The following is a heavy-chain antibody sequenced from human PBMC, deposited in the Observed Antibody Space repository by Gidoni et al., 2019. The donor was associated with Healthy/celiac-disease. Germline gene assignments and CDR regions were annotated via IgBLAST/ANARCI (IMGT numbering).Heavy chain of an antibody. CDR1: GYTFTGYY. CDR3: ARELGYCSGGSCYYYYGMDV. D-gene: IGHD2-15*01. J-gene: IGHJ6*02. Sequence: QVQLVQSGAEVQKPGASVQVSCKASGYTFTGYYMPWVRQAPGQGLEWMGWINPNSGGTNYAQKFQGRVTMTRDTSISTAYMELSRLRSDDTAVYYCARELGYCSGGSCYYYYGMDVWGQGTTVTVSS. V-gene: IGHV1-2*02. CDR2: INPNSGGT.